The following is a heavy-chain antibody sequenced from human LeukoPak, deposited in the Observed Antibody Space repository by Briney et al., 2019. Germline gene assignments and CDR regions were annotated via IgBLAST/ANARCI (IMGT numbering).Heavy chain of an antibody. J-gene: IGHJ2*01. V-gene: IGHV4-59*08. D-gene: IGHD4-17*01. CDR3: ARRPPHYGDSYWYFDL. CDR1: GGSISSYY. CDR2: IYYSGST. Sequence: SETLSLTCTVSGGSISSYYWSWIRQPPGKGLEWIGYIYYSGSTNYNPSLKSRVTISVDTSKNQFSLKLSSVTAADTAVYYCARRPPHYGDSYWYFDLWGRGTLVTVSS.